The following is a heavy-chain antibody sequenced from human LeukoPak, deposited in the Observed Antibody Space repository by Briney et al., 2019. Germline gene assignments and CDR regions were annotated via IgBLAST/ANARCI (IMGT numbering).Heavy chain of an antibody. D-gene: IGHD3-22*01. CDR2: IKSDGST. Sequence: GGSLRLSCAASGFTFSSYWMHWVRQAPGKGLVWVSRIKSDGSTRYADSVKGRFTISRDNAKNTVSLQMTSLRAEDTGVYYCARAPSEIGGYYPEYFRHWGHGSLVIVSS. V-gene: IGHV3-74*01. J-gene: IGHJ1*01. CDR3: ARAPSEIGGYYPEYFRH. CDR1: GFTFSSYW.